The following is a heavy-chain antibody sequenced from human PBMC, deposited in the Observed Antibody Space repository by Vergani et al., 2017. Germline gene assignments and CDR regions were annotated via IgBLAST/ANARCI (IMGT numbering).Heavy chain of an antibody. CDR2: IYQSGST. CDR1: GYSISSGYY. CDR3: ARRCSTTCSTMGRAAFDI. Sequence: QVQLQESGPGLVKSSETLSLTCAVSGYSISSGYYWGWIRQSPGKGLEWIGSIYQSGSTYYNPSLKSRVTISIDTTKNQFSLRLRSMTAADTAVYYCARRCSTTCSTMGRAAFDIWGQGTMVTVSS. D-gene: IGHD2-2*01. J-gene: IGHJ3*02. V-gene: IGHV4-38-2*01.